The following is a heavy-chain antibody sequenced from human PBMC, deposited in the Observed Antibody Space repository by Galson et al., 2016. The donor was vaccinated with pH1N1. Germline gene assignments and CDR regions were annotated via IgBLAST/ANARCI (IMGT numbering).Heavy chain of an antibody. CDR2: VSRSGDT. V-gene: IGHV4-61*02. Sequence: TLSLTCTVSGGSISVGTYYWSWVRQPAGKALEWIGGVSRSGDTNYNPSLWSRVTVSGYTTKNQFSMRLASVAASDTAVYYCARGQQGSAPVYPWGQGTLVSVSS. J-gene: IGHJ5*02. CDR3: ARGQQGSAPVYP. CDR1: GGSISVGTYY. D-gene: IGHD6-13*01.